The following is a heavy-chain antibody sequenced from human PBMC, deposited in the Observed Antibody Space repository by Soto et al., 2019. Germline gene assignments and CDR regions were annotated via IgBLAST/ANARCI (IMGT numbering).Heavy chain of an antibody. Sequence: QAQVVQSGAEVRKPGSSVKLSCKASEGTFNSYAIAWVRQAPGQALEWMGGIIPYYNTLNYAQKFQDRVTVTADDPTNTVYMELSSLRSDDTAVYFCASGASRWYPYFFDSWAQGTLVTVSS. J-gene: IGHJ4*02. CDR1: EGTFNSYA. D-gene: IGHD6-13*01. V-gene: IGHV1-69*01. CDR2: IIPYYNTL. CDR3: ASGASRWYPYFFDS.